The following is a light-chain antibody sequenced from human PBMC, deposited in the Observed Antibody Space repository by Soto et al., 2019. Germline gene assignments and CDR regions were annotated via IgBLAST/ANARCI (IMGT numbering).Light chain of an antibody. CDR3: VLYMRSGIWV. J-gene: IGLJ3*02. CDR1: SGSVSTSYY. V-gene: IGLV8-61*01. CDR2: STN. Sequence: QTVVTQEPSISVSPGGTVTLTCGLSSGSVSTSYYPSWYQQTPGQAPRTLISSTNTRSSGVPDRFSGSILGNKAALTITGAQADDESDYYCVLYMRSGIWVFGGGTKLTVL.